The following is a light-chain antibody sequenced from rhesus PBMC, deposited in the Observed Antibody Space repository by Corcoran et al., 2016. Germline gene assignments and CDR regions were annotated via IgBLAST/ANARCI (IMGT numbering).Light chain of an antibody. CDR3: QVWDISNDHPI. CDR1: NVESEV. CDR2: GDN. V-gene: IGLV3-44*01. J-gene: IGLJ1*01. Sequence: SYDLTQPRSVTVSPGQTARITCGEDNVESEVVNWYQQKPDQAPLVVMYGDNERHSGIPELFSGSRAGSTTTLTISGVEAGDEADYYCQVWDISNDHPIFASGTRLTVL.